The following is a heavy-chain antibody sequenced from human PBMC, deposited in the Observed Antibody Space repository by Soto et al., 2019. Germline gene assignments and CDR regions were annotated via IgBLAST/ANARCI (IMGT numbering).Heavy chain of an antibody. Sequence: PSETLSLTCTVSGGSISSSSYYWGWIRQPPGKGLEWIGYIYHSGSTYYNPSLKSRVTISVDRSKNQFSLKLSSVTAADTAVYYCARDRYGDYAGGNWFDPWGQGTLVTVSS. CDR3: ARDRYGDYAGGNWFDP. V-gene: IGHV4-30-2*01. J-gene: IGHJ5*02. D-gene: IGHD4-17*01. CDR2: IYHSGST. CDR1: GGSISSSSYY.